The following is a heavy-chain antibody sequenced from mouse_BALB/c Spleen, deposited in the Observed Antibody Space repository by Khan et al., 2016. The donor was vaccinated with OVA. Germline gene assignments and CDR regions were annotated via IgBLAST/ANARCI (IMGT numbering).Heavy chain of an antibody. CDR1: GFTFSTYT. J-gene: IGHJ2*01. D-gene: IGHD2-2*01. V-gene: IGHV5-6-4*01. CDR3: TRDRSRRARYFDY. CDR2: ISSGGSYT. Sequence: EVELVESGGGLVKPGGSLKLSCAASGFTFSTYTMSWVRQTPEKRLEWVATISSGGSYTYYPDRVQGRFTISRDNALNTLYLQMRSLTSKDSAMYYCTRDRSRRARYFDYWGQGTTLTVSS.